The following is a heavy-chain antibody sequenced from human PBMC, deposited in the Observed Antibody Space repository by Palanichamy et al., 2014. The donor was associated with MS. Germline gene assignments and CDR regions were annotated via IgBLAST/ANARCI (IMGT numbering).Heavy chain of an antibody. CDR1: GGSISTNTYY. CDR3: TREYNSSPQS. Sequence: QLQLQESGPGLVRPSETVSLTCTVSGGSISTNTYYWSWIRQPPGKGLEWIGSIHYSGRTFYKPSLQSRATISVDTSNNQFSLKLTSVTAADTALYYCTREYNSSPQSWGQGTLVTVSS. J-gene: IGHJ5*02. V-gene: IGHV4-39*01. D-gene: IGHD6-6*01. CDR2: IHYSGRT.